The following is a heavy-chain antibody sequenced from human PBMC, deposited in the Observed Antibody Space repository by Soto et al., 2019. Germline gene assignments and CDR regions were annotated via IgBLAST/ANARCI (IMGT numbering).Heavy chain of an antibody. CDR1: GFTFSSYA. Sequence: AWSLRLACAASGFTFSSYAMSWFRQAPGKGLEWVSGISAGDGTTYYADSVKGRSTVSRDNSKNTLYLHMNSLRDEDTAVYFCAKGSAYSYTSGPPDALDIRGQGTMVTVSS. CDR2: ISAGDGTT. V-gene: IGHV3-23*01. CDR3: AKGSAYSYTSGPPDALDI. J-gene: IGHJ3*02. D-gene: IGHD2-21*01.